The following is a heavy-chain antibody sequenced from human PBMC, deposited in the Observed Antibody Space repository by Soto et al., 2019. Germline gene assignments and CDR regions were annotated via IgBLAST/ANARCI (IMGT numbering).Heavy chain of an antibody. V-gene: IGHV1-18*04. D-gene: IGHD6-19*01. CDR2: ISAYNGNT. CDR3: AREASGWYSGYFYY. J-gene: IGHJ4*02. Sequence: ASVKVSCKASGYTFTSYGISWVRQAPGQGLEWMGWISAYNGNTNYAQKLQGRVTMTTDTSTSTAYMELRSLRSDDTAVYYCAREASGWYSGYFYYWGKGTLVTVSS. CDR1: GYTFTSYG.